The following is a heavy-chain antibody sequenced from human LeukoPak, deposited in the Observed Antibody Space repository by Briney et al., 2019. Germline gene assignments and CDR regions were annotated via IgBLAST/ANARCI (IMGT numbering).Heavy chain of an antibody. V-gene: IGHV3-23*01. Sequence: GESLKISCAASGFTFSSYAMSWVRQAPGKGLEWVSAISGSGGSTYYADSVKGRFTISRDNSKNTLYLQMNSLRAEDTAVYYCAKEGWLRFLRDAFDIWGQGTMVTVSS. J-gene: IGHJ3*02. CDR1: GFTFSSYA. CDR2: ISGSGGST. D-gene: IGHD5-12*01. CDR3: AKEGWLRFLRDAFDI.